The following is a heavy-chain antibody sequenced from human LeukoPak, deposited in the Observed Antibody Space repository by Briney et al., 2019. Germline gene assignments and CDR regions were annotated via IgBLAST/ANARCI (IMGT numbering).Heavy chain of an antibody. D-gene: IGHD1-14*01. CDR1: GLTFSSYA. J-gene: IGHJ4*02. CDR2: ISYDGSNK. CDR3: ARDRYGAGDY. Sequence: PGRSLRLSCAASGLTFSSYAIHWVRQAPGKGLEWVAVISYDGSNKYYADSVKGRFTISRDNSKNTLYLQMNSLRAEDTAMYYCARDRYGAGDYWGQGTLVTVSS. V-gene: IGHV3-30-3*01.